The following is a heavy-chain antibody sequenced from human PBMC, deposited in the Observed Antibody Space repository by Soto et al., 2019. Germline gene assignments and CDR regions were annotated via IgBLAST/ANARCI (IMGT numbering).Heavy chain of an antibody. D-gene: IGHD2-21*01. CDR3: ATLFHDAFDI. J-gene: IGHJ3*02. V-gene: IGHV4-59*08. CDR2: IYYSGST. CDR1: GGSISNYY. Sequence: SETLSLTCTVSGGSISNYYLSWILQPPGKGLEWIGYIYYSGSTNYNPSLKSRVTISVDTSKNQFSLKLSSVTAADTAVYYCATLFHDAFDIWGQWTMITVSS.